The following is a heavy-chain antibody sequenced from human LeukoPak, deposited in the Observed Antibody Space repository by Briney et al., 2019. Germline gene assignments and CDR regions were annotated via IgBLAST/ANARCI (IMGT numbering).Heavy chain of an antibody. V-gene: IGHV3-30*18. J-gene: IGHJ4*02. CDR1: GFSFSSYG. CDR2: ISYDGSYK. D-gene: IGHD4-17*01. Sequence: GGSLRLSCAASGFSFSSYGMHWVRQAPGKGLEWVAVISYDGSYKYYADSVKGRFTISRDNSKNTLYLQMNSLRAEDTAVYYCAKVGDYGDYALDYWGQGTLVTVSS. CDR3: AKVGDYGDYALDY.